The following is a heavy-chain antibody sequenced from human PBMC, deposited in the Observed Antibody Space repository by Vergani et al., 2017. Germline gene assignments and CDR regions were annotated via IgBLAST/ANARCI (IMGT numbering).Heavy chain of an antibody. V-gene: IGHV4-59*01. CDR2: IYYSGST. J-gene: IGHJ5*02. Sequence: QVQLQESGPGLVKPSETLSLTCTVSGGSISSYYCSWIRQRPRQGLEWIGHIYYSGSTNYNPSLKSRITISVNTSKNQFSTKLSSVTAADTAVYYCARDGLGDCSGGSCSNWFDPWGQGSLVTVSS. CDR3: ARDGLGDCSGGSCSNWFDP. CDR1: GGSISSYY. D-gene: IGHD2-15*01.